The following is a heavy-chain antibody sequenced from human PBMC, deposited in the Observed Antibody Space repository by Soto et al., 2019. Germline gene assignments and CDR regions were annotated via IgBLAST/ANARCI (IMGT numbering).Heavy chain of an antibody. CDR1: GFTFSTYA. D-gene: IGHD2-8*01. J-gene: IGHJ4*02. Sequence: GGSLRLSCATSGFTFSTYAMHWVRQAPGKGLEYVSAISSNGRSTYYANSVKGRFTISRDDSKNTLYLQMDSLRAEDMAVYYCARDRCTNGVCYAPSDYWGQGTLVTVSS. V-gene: IGHV3-64*01. CDR3: ARDRCTNGVCYAPSDY. CDR2: ISSNGRST.